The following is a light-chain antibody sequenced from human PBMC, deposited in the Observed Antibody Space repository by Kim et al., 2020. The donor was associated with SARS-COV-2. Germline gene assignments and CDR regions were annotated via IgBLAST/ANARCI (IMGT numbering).Light chain of an antibody. CDR2: QAS. CDR3: QQYSSSST. J-gene: IGKJ1*01. Sequence: SGSVGNRVTITCRASQTTSNWVAWYQQKPGQAPRLLIYQASTLQSGVPSRFSGSGFGTEFTLTISSLQPDDFATYYCQQYSSSSTFGRGTKVDIK. V-gene: IGKV1-5*03. CDR1: QTTSNW.